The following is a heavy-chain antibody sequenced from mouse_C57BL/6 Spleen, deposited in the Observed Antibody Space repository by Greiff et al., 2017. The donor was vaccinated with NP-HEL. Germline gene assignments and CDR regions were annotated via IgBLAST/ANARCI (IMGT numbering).Heavy chain of an antibody. CDR3: ARDLTTVVATDY. CDR1: GYTFTSYW. V-gene: IGHV1-64*01. CDR2: IHPNSGST. D-gene: IGHD1-1*01. J-gene: IGHJ2*01. Sequence: QVQLQQPGAELVKPGASVKLSCKASGYTFTSYWMHWVKQRPGQGLEWIGMIHPNSGSTNYNEKFKSKATLTVDTSSNTAYLQLSSLTSEDSAVYYCARDLTTVVATDYWGQGTTLTVSS.